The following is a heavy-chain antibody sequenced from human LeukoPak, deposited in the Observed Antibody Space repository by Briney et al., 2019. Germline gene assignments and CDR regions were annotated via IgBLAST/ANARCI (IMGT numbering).Heavy chain of an antibody. CDR1: PDTFTRYG. CDR3: ARGFRFGELPFDY. D-gene: IGHD3-10*01. Sequence: GASVKVSCKASPDTFTRYGITWVRQAPGQGLEWMGWIRAYNGNTNYAQKFQGRVTMTRNTSIGTAYMELSSLRSEDTAVYYCARGFRFGELPFDYWGQGTLVTVSS. CDR2: IRAYNGNT. V-gene: IGHV1-8*01. J-gene: IGHJ4*02.